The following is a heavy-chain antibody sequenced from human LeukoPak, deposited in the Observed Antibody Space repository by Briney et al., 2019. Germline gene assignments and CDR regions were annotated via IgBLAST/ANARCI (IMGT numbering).Heavy chain of an antibody. CDR2: ISSSSSTI. J-gene: IGHJ4*02. V-gene: IGHV3-48*02. CDR1: GFAFSSNW. Sequence: GGSLRLSCAASGFAFSSNWMHWVRQAPGKGLEWVSYISSSSSTIYYADSVKGRFTTSRDNAKNSLYLQMNSLRDDDTAVYYCARGGGGTYWDYWGQGTLVTVSS. CDR3: ARGGGGTYWDY. D-gene: IGHD2-15*01.